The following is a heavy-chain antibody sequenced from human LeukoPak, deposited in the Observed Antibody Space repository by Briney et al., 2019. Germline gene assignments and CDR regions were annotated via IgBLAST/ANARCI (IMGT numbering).Heavy chain of an antibody. CDR2: ISWNSGSI. Sequence: GGSLRLSCAASGFTFDDYAMRWVRQAPGKGLEWVSGISWNSGSIGYADSVKGRFTISRDNAKNSLYLQMNSLRAEDTALYYCAKGRRKQPNDAFDIWGQGTMVTVSS. CDR1: GFTFDDYA. D-gene: IGHD5-18*01. V-gene: IGHV3-9*01. CDR3: AKGRRKQPNDAFDI. J-gene: IGHJ3*02.